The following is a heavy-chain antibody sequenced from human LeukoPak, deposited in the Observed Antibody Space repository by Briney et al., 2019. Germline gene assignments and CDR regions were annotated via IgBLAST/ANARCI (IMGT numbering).Heavy chain of an antibody. CDR1: GYTFTGYY. CDR2: INPNSGGT. D-gene: IGHD3-10*01. Sequence: ASVKVSCKASGYTFTGYYMHWVRRAPGQGLEWMGWINPNSGGTNYPQKFQGRVTLTRDTSISTAYMELSRLTSDDTAVYSCARSAGVRGIAVYYFDYWGQGTPVTVPS. V-gene: IGHV1-2*02. J-gene: IGHJ4*02. CDR3: ARSAGVRGIAVYYFDY.